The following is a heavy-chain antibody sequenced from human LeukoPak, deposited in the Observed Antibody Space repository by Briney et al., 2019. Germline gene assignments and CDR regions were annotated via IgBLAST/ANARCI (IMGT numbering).Heavy chain of an antibody. Sequence: ASVKVSCKASGGTFSSYAINWVRQATGQGLEWMGWMNPNSGNTGYAQKFQGRVTITRNTSISTAYMELSSLRSEDTAVYYCARGGCSSTSCYNYYYYMDVWGKGTTVTVSS. J-gene: IGHJ6*03. CDR1: GGTFSSYA. CDR2: MNPNSGNT. CDR3: ARGGCSSTSCYNYYYYMDV. V-gene: IGHV1-8*03. D-gene: IGHD2-2*02.